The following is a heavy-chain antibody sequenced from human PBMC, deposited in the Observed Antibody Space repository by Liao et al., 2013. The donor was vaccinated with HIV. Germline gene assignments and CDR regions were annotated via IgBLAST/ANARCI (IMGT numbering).Heavy chain of an antibody. Sequence: QVQLQESGPGLVKASQTLSLTCTVSGGALRNNYWSWIRQPPGKGLEWIGYIYYTGITNYSPSLKSRVNVVLDTSKNQFSLRLSSVTAADTAMYYCVRGGSGTSFDYWGQGILVIVSS. CDR1: GGALRNNY. V-gene: IGHV4-59*01. J-gene: IGHJ4*02. D-gene: IGHD1-26*01. CDR3: VRGGSGTSFDY. CDR2: IYYTGIT.